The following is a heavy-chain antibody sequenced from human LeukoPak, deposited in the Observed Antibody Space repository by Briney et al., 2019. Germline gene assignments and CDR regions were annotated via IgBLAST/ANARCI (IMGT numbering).Heavy chain of an antibody. J-gene: IGHJ6*02. CDR2: ISYDGSNT. Sequence: GRSLRLSCVASGFIFSNYGMHWVRQAPGKGLEWVATISYDGSNTYYVDSVKGRFTISRDNSKNTLYLQMNSLRPEDTAMYFCAKDRPDIVVVPVAVRSLPLNGMDVWGQGTSVTVSS. CDR1: GFIFSNYG. V-gene: IGHV3-30*18. D-gene: IGHD2-2*01. CDR3: AKDRPDIVVVPVAVRSLPLNGMDV.